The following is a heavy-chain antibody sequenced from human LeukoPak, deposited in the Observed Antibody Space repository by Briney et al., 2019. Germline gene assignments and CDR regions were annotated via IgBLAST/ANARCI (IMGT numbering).Heavy chain of an antibody. Sequence: SETLSLTCTVSGGSISSYYWSWIRQPPGKGLEWIGYIYYSGSTNYNPSLKSRVTISVDTSKNQFSLKLSSVTAADTAVYYCARHKEWIYDSSGYYYGGNAFDIWGQGTMVTVSS. V-gene: IGHV4-59*08. CDR2: IYYSGST. D-gene: IGHD3-22*01. CDR1: GGSISSYY. J-gene: IGHJ3*02. CDR3: ARHKEWIYDSSGYYYGGNAFDI.